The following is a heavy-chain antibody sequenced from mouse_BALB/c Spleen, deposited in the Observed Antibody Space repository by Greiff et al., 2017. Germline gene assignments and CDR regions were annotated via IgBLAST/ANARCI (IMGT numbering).Heavy chain of an antibody. Sequence: ESGPGLVKPSQSLSLTCTVTGYSITSDYAWNWIRQFPGNKLEWMGYISYSGSTSYNPSLKSRISITRDTSKNQFFLQLNSVTTEDTATYYCARSLYYYGSSFDWYFDVWGAGTTVTVSS. J-gene: IGHJ1*01. V-gene: IGHV3-2*02. CDR3: ARSLYYYGSSFDWYFDV. CDR2: ISYSGST. CDR1: GYSITSDYA. D-gene: IGHD1-1*01.